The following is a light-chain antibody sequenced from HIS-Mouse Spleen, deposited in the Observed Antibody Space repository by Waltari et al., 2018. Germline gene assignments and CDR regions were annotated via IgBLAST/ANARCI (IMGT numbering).Light chain of an antibody. CDR1: SIAVGRYNL. Sequence: QSALTQPASVSGSPGQSNTIPCTGTSIAVGRYNLFSWYQQHPGKAPKLIIYEGSKRPSGVSNRFSGSKSGNTASLTISGLQAEDEADYYCCSYAGSSTVVFGGGTKLTVL. CDR3: CSYAGSSTVV. CDR2: EGS. J-gene: IGLJ2*01. V-gene: IGLV2-23*01.